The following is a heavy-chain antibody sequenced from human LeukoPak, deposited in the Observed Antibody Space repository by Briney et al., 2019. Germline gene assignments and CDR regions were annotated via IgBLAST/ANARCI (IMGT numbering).Heavy chain of an antibody. CDR3: ARDGYYYDSSGLYYFDY. V-gene: IGHV4-61*02. Sequence: SETLSLTCTVSGGSISSSSYYWSWIRQPAGKGLEWIGRIHTSGSTNYNPSLKSRVAMSADTSKNQFYLKLSSVTAADTAVYYCARDGYYYDSSGLYYFDYWGQGTLVTVSS. J-gene: IGHJ4*02. D-gene: IGHD3-22*01. CDR2: IHTSGST. CDR1: GGSISSSSYY.